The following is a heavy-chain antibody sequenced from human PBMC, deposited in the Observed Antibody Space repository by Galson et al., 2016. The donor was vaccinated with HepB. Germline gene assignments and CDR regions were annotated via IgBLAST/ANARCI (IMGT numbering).Heavy chain of an antibody. V-gene: IGHV3-48*02. CDR1: GFNFNNYT. D-gene: IGHD6-13*01. Sequence: SLRLSCAASGFNFNNYTINWVRQAPGKGLEWISYISSGSSIIYYADSVRGRFTISRDSAKNSVYLQMNSLRDEDTAVYYCAGRPDSSTWYMSWYFDLWGRGTLVTVSS. CDR2: ISSGSSII. CDR3: AGRPDSSTWYMSWYFDL. J-gene: IGHJ2*01.